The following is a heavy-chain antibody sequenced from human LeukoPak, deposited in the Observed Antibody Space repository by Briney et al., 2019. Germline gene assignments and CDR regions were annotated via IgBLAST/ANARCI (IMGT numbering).Heavy chain of an antibody. CDR2: IYYSGST. J-gene: IGHJ4*02. CDR3: ARGYSYGLDY. V-gene: IGHV4-59*12. D-gene: IGHD5-18*01. Sequence: PSETLSLTCTVSDGSISSYYWSWIRQPPGKGLEWTGYIYYSGSTYYNPSLKSRVTISVDRSENQFSLKLSSVTAADTAVYYCARGYSYGLDYWGQGTLVTVSS. CDR1: DGSISSYY.